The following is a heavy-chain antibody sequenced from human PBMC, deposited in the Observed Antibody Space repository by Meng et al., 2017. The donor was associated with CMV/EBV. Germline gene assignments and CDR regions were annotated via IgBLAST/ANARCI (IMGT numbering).Heavy chain of an antibody. J-gene: IGHJ4*02. Sequence: QGPLQESGPGLVKPSETLSLTCTGSGGSISSYYWSWIRQPAGKGLEWIGRIYTSGSTNYNPSLKSRVTMSVDTSKNQFSLKLSSVTAADTAVYYCARHGDTAMVVGIDYWGQGTLVTVSS. CDR3: ARHGDTAMVVGIDY. V-gene: IGHV4-4*07. CDR1: GGSISSYY. CDR2: IYTSGST. D-gene: IGHD5-18*01.